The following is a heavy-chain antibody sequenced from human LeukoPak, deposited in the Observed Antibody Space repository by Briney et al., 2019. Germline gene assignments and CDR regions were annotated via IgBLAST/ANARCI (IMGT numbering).Heavy chain of an antibody. J-gene: IGHJ4*02. CDR3: ARIGLGRDAYNSFDY. V-gene: IGHV3-21*01. CDR1: GFTFSNYD. D-gene: IGHD5-24*01. Sequence: GGSLRLSCAASGFTFSNYDMTWVSQDPGKGLEWVSSISATTIYRFSAGSVRARFTISRDNVENSLYLQMNDLRREDTAVYYCARIGLGRDAYNSFDYWGQGTLVIVSS. CDR2: ISATTIYR.